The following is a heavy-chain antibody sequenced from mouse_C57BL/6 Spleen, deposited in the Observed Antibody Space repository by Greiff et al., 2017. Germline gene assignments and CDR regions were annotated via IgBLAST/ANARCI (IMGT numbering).Heavy chain of an antibody. D-gene: IGHD1-1*01. CDR2: INPNNGGT. V-gene: IGHV1-26*01. Sequence: EVQLQQSGPELVKPGASVKISCTASGYTFTDYYMNWVKQSHGKSLEWIGDINPNNGGTSYNQKFKGKSTLTVDKSSSTAYMELRSLTSEDSAVYYCAHYSSSYPYYAMDYWGQGTSVTVSS. CDR3: AHYSSSYPYYAMDY. J-gene: IGHJ4*01. CDR1: GYTFTDYY.